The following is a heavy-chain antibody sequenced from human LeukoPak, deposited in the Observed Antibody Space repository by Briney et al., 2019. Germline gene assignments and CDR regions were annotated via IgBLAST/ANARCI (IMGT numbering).Heavy chain of an antibody. J-gene: IGHJ4*02. CDR1: GDSIRSSRYH. D-gene: IGHD4-23*01. CDR3: ARRDYGGLLDY. CDR2: SHYSGST. Sequence: SETLSLTCTVSGDSIRSSRYHWAWICQPPGKGLEWIGSSHYSGSTYYNPSLKSRVTISVDTPKNQLSLKLNSATSSDTAVYFCARRDYGGLLDYWGQGTLVTVSS. V-gene: IGHV4-39*01.